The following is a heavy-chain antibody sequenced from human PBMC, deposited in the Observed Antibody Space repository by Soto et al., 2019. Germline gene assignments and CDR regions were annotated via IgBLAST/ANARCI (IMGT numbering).Heavy chain of an antibody. CDR1: GFTFSDYA. Sequence: GGSLRLSCAASGFTFSDYALHWVRQAPGKGLEWVTVISSDGGNRYYADSVKGRFTISRDNSKNTLYLQMNSLRVEDTAIYICAHLAGLAHRDDFCGRVTTVTVYS. V-gene: IGHV3-30-3*01. CDR3: AHLAGLAHRDDF. J-gene: IGHJ4*02. D-gene: IGHD3-9*01. CDR2: ISSDGGNR.